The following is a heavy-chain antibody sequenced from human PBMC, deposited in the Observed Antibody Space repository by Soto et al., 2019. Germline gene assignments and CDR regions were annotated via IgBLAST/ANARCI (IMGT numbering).Heavy chain of an antibody. CDR2: TSADGTDK. CDR1: GFSFSSYG. D-gene: IGHD6-6*01. J-gene: IGHJ4*02. Sequence: QVQLVESGGGVVQPGRSLRLSCAASGFSFSSYGMHWVRQTPGKGLEWVAVTSADGTDKYYADSVKGLFTISRDNSKNTLYLQMNSLGVEDTAVYYCVRGTAIARQHFDCWGQGTLVTVSS. CDR3: VRGTAIARQHFDC. V-gene: IGHV3-30*03.